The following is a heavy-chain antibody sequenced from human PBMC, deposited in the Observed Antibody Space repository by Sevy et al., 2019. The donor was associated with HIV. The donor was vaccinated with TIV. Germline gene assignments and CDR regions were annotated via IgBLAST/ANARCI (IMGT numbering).Heavy chain of an antibody. D-gene: IGHD2-15*01. Sequence: GGSLRLSCTASGFTFSTYDIHWVRQAPGKGLEWVAIISCDGNYRYYSDSVRGRFSMSRNNSKNTAYLQMNGLSVEDTAVYYCTKNRPPGGSYFSRHGMDVWGRGTTVTVSS. J-gene: IGHJ6*02. CDR2: ISCDGNYR. CDR1: GFTFSTYD. CDR3: TKNRPPGGSYFSRHGMDV. V-gene: IGHV3-30*18.